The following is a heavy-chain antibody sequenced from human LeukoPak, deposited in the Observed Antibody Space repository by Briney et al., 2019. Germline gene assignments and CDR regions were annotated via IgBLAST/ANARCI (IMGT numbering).Heavy chain of an antibody. CDR1: GGSISSYY. CDR2: INHSGST. V-gene: IGHV4-34*01. CDR3: ARGRAFDI. J-gene: IGHJ3*02. Sequence: SETLSLTCTVSGGSISSYYWSWIRQPPGKGLEWIGEINHSGSTNYNPSLKSRVTISVDTSKNQFSLKLSSVTAADTAVYYCARGRAFDIWGQGTMVTVSS.